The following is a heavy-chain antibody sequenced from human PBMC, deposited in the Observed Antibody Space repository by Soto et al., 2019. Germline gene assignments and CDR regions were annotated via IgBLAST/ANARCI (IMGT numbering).Heavy chain of an antibody. D-gene: IGHD6-19*01. CDR3: ARASSGWSRDAFDI. CDR1: GGSISSYY. V-gene: IGHV4-59*08. CDR2: IYYSRST. J-gene: IGHJ3*02. Sequence: SETLSLTCPVSGGSISSYYWSWIRQPPGKGLEWIGYIYYSRSTNYNPSLKSRVTISVDTSKNQFSLKLSSVTAADTAVYYCARASSGWSRDAFDIWGQGTMVTVSS.